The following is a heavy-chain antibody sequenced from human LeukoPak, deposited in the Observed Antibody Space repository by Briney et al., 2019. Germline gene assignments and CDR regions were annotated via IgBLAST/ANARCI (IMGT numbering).Heavy chain of an antibody. CDR3: ARAFRYCSSTSCYLDP. V-gene: IGHV3-11*06. J-gene: IGHJ5*02. Sequence: GGSLRLSCAASGFTFSDYYMSWIRQAPGKGLEWVSYISTSSYTNYADSVKGRFTISRDNAKNSLYLQMNSLRAEDTAVYYCARAFRYCSSTSCYLDPWSQGTLVTVSS. CDR1: GFTFSDYY. CDR2: ISTSSYT. D-gene: IGHD2-2*01.